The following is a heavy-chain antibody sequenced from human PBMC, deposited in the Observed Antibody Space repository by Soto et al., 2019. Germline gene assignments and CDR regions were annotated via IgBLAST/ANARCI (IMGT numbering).Heavy chain of an antibody. CDR1: GFTFSNSF. Sequence: GGSLRLSCVVSGFTFSNSFMGWVRQAPGKGLEWVANINQDGGGTYYVDSVRGRFTISRDNAKELVFLQMNSLRVGDTAVYYCARYFRGSGRYFFDYWGQGTLVTVSS. CDR2: INQDGGGT. J-gene: IGHJ4*02. CDR3: ARYFRGSGRYFFDY. V-gene: IGHV3-7*03. D-gene: IGHD6-19*01.